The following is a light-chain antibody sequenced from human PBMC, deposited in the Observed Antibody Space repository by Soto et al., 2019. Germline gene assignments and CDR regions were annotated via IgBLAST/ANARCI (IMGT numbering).Light chain of an antibody. CDR2: EVN. Sequence: QSALTQPPSASGSPGQSVTISCTGTSSDVGGYNYVSWYQQHPGKAPKLMIYEVNKRPSGVPDRFSGSKSGNTAYLTVSGLQAEDVADYSCRSFAGNNNLGVFGTGTKLTVL. J-gene: IGLJ1*01. CDR1: SSDVGGYNY. CDR3: RSFAGNNNLGV. V-gene: IGLV2-8*01.